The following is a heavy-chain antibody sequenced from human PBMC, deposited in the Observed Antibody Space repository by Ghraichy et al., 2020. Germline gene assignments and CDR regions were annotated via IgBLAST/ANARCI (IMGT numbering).Heavy chain of an antibody. CDR3: ARDVIAVAGSVMDV. J-gene: IGHJ6*04. Sequence: GGSLRLSCAASGFTFSSYSMNWVRQAPGKGLEWVSYISSSSSTIYYADSVKGRFTISRDNAKNSLYLQMNSLRAEDTAVYYCARDVIAVAGSVMDVWGKGTTVTVSS. CDR1: GFTFSSYS. CDR2: ISSSSSTI. D-gene: IGHD6-19*01. V-gene: IGHV3-48*01.